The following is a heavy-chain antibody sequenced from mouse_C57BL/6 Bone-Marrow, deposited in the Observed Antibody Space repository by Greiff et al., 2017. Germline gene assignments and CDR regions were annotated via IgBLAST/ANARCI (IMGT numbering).Heavy chain of an antibody. CDR1: GFTFSDYY. Sequence: EVKLVESEGGLVQPGSSMELSCTASGFTFSDYYMAWVRQVPEKGLEWVANINYDGSSTYYLDSLKSRFIISRDNAKNILYLQMSSLKSEDTATYYCARGAYDGYAMDYWGQGTSVTVSS. J-gene: IGHJ4*01. D-gene: IGHD2-3*01. V-gene: IGHV5-16*01. CDR2: INYDGSST. CDR3: ARGAYDGYAMDY.